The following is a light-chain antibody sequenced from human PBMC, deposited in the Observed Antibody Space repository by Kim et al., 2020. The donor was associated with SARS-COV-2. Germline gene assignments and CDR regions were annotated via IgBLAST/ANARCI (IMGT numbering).Light chain of an antibody. CDR3: AVWDDGQKQGV. J-gene: IGLJ3*02. V-gene: IGLV1-44*01. CDR2: SNN. CDR1: SSNIGSNN. Sequence: QSVLTQPPSASGTPGQRVTISCSGSSSNIGSNNVVWYQQLPGAAPNLLIYSNNQRPSGIPDRFSGSRSGTSASLAISGLQSGDEADYYFAVWDDGQKQGVFGGGTQLTVL.